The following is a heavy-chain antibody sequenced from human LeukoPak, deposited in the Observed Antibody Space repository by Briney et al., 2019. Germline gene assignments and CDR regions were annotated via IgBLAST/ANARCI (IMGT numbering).Heavy chain of an antibody. J-gene: IGHJ4*02. CDR3: ACGDDVWGSYTYFDY. V-gene: IGHV1-18*01. Sequence: ASVNVSCKASVYTFTSYGISWVRPAPGRGVEWMGWISAYNGNKNYAQKLQGRVTMTTDTSTSTAYMELRSLRSDDTAVYYCACGDDVWGSYTYFDYWGQGTLVTVSS. CDR1: VYTFTSYG. D-gene: IGHD3-16*01. CDR2: ISAYNGNK.